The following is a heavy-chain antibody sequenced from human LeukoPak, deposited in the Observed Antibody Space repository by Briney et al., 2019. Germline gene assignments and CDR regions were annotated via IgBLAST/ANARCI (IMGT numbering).Heavy chain of an antibody. V-gene: IGHV4-4*07. CDR1: GGSISTYY. CDR2: IYTSGTT. Sequence: SETLSLTCTVSGGSISTYYWSWIRQPAGKGLEWIGRIYTSGTTHYNPSLKSRVTMSVDTSKNQFSLNLSSVTAADTAVYYCARFSSIAAAFDYWGLGTLVTVSS. CDR3: ARFSSIAAAFDY. J-gene: IGHJ4*02. D-gene: IGHD6-13*01.